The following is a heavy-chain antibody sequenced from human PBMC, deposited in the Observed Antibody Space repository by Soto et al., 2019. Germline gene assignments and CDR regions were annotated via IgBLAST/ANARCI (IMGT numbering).Heavy chain of an antibody. CDR3: AKAGRQWLVTADFNY. D-gene: IGHD6-19*01. CDR1: GFTFSDYA. Sequence: VQLVESGGGVVQPGRSLRLSCAASGFTFSDYAMHWVRQAPGKGLEWVAVVSHDGRNTHYADSVKGRFTISRDSSKNTVSLEMNSLRAEDTVVYYCAKAGRQWLVTADFNYWGQGALVTVSS. J-gene: IGHJ4*02. V-gene: IGHV3-30*18. CDR2: VSHDGRNT.